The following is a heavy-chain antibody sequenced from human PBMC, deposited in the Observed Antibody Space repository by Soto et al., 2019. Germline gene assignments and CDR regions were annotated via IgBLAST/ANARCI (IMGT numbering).Heavy chain of an antibody. D-gene: IGHD3-9*01. J-gene: IGHJ4*02. CDR3: ARALRYFDCQDY. V-gene: IGHV4-30-4*01. CDR2: IYYSGST. CDR1: GGSISSGDYD. Sequence: SETLSPTCTVSGGSISSGDYDWGWIPQPPGKGLEWIGYIYYSGSTYYNPSLKSRVTISVDTSKNQFSLKLSSVTAADTAVYYCARALRYFDCQDYWGQGTLVTVSS.